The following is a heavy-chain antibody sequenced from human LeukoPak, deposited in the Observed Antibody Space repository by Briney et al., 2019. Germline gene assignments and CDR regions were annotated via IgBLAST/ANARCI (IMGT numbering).Heavy chain of an antibody. J-gene: IGHJ3*02. CDR2: IYTSGST. CDR3: ARYLALYYYDSSGNAFDI. CDR1: GGSFSGYY. D-gene: IGHD3-22*01. Sequence: SETLSLTCAVYGGSFSGYYWSWIRQPAGKGLEWIGRIYTSGSTNYNPSLKSRVTMSVDTSKNQFSLKLSSVTAADTAVYYCARYLALYYYDSSGNAFDIWGQGTMVTVSS. V-gene: IGHV4-59*10.